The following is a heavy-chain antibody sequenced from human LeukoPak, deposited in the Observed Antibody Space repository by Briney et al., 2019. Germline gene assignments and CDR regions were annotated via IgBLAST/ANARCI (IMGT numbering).Heavy chain of an antibody. V-gene: IGHV1-2*02. D-gene: IGHD3-10*01. J-gene: IGHJ5*02. CDR1: GYTFTGYY. CDR2: INPNSGGT. CDR3: ARGRLLWFGEFPFDP. Sequence: ASVKVSCKASGYTFTGYYMHWVRQAPGQGLEWMGWINPNSGGTNYAQKFQGRVTMTRDTSISTAYMELSRLRSDDTAVYYCARGRLLWFGEFPFDPWGQGTLVTVSS.